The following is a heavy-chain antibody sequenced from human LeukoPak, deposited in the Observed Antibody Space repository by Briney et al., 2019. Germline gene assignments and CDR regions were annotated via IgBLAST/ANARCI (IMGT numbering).Heavy chain of an antibody. CDR2: IDPSDSYT. Sequence: GESLKISCKGFGYSFTSYWISWVRQMPGKGLEWMGRIDPSDSYTNYSPSFQGHVTISAGKSVSTAYLQWSSLKASDTAMYYCARHIGPIDYWGQGTLVTVSS. V-gene: IGHV5-10-1*01. D-gene: IGHD5-12*01. J-gene: IGHJ4*02. CDR3: ARHIGPIDY. CDR1: GYSFTSYW.